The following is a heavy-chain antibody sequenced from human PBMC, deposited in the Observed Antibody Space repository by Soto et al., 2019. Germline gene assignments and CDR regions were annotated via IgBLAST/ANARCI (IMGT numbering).Heavy chain of an antibody. CDR2: IWYDGSNK. CDR3: ARDRLLRFLEWGVYYYYMDV. CDR1: GFTFSSYG. V-gene: IGHV3-33*01. D-gene: IGHD3-3*01. Sequence: GGSLRLSCAASGFTFSSYGMHWVRQAPGKGLEWVAVIWYDGSNKYYADSVKGRFTISRDNSKNTLYLQMNSLRAEDTAVYYCARDRLLRFLEWGVYYYYMDVWGKGTTVTVSS. J-gene: IGHJ6*03.